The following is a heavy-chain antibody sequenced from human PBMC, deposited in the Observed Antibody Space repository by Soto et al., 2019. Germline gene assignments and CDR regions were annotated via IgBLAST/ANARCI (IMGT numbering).Heavy chain of an antibody. CDR2: IYHSGST. Sequence: QLQLQESGSGLVKPSQTLSLTCAVSGGSISSGGYSWSWIRQPPGKGLEWIGYIYHSGSTYYNPSHKSRVTIAVDRSKNQFSLKLSSVTAADKAVYYCARDVGTGSCYYYYGMDVWGQGTTVTVSS. J-gene: IGHJ6*02. D-gene: IGHD1-1*01. CDR1: GGSISSGGYS. V-gene: IGHV4-30-2*01. CDR3: ARDVGTGSCYYYYGMDV.